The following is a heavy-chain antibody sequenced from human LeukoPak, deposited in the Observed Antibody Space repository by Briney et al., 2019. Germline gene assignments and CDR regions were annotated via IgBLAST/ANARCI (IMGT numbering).Heavy chain of an antibody. D-gene: IGHD3-22*01. CDR3: ARTYDHTGSHYYYYMDV. CDR1: GFTFSSYA. Sequence: PGGSLRLSCAASGFTFSSYAMSWVRQAPGKGLEWVSAISGSGGSTYYADSVKGRFTISRDNSKNTLYLQMNSLRAEDTAVYFCARTYDHTGSHYYYYMDVWGKGTTVTVSS. V-gene: IGHV3-23*01. J-gene: IGHJ6*03. CDR2: ISGSGGST.